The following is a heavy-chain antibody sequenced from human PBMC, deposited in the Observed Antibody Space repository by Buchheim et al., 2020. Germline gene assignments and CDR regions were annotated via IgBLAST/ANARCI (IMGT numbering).Heavy chain of an antibody. Sequence: EVRLLESGGGLLQSGGSLRLSCAASGFTFSSYGMSWVRQAPGKGLEWVSTFSGSGGNTYYADSVKGRFTISRDNSKNKLYLQMDSLRAEDTAVYYCASMRGSGSFSSFDYWGQGAL. J-gene: IGHJ4*02. CDR3: ASMRGSGSFSSFDY. CDR2: FSGSGGNT. D-gene: IGHD1-26*01. CDR1: GFTFSSYG. V-gene: IGHV3-23*01.